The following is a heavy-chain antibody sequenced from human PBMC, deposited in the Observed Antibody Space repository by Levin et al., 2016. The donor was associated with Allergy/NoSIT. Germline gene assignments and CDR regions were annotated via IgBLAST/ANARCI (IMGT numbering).Heavy chain of an antibody. CDR3: ARDSSSWYGTCDY. D-gene: IGHD6-13*01. V-gene: IGHV3-30*03. J-gene: IGHJ4*02. Sequence: VRQAPGKGLEWVAVISYDGSNKYYADSVKGRFTISRDNSKNTLYLQMNSLRAEDTAVYYCARDSSSWYGTCDYWGQGTLGTVSS. CDR2: ISYDGSNK.